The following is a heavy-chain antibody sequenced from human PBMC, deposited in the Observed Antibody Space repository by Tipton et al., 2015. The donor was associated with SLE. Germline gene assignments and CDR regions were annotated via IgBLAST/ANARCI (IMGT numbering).Heavy chain of an antibody. CDR3: ARGPTIAAASTFAY. J-gene: IGHJ4*02. D-gene: IGHD6-13*01. CDR2: INHSGST. Sequence: TLSLTCAVYGGSFSGYYWSWIRQPPGKGLEWIGEINHSGSTNYNPSLKSRVTISVDTSKNQFSLKLSSVTAADTAVYYCARGPTIAAASTFAYWGQGTLVTVSS. CDR1: GGSFSGYY. V-gene: IGHV4-34*01.